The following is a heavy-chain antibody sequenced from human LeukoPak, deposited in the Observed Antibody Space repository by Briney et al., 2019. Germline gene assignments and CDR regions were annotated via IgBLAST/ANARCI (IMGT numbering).Heavy chain of an antibody. Sequence: GGTLRLSCAASGFTFSSYGMSWVRQAPGKGLEWVSAISGSGGSTYYADSVKGRFTISRDNSKNTLYLQMNSLRAEDTAVYYCAKDRSFGYYDSSGYYPPDYWGQGTLVTVSS. D-gene: IGHD3-22*01. CDR1: GFTFSSYG. CDR2: ISGSGGST. CDR3: AKDRSFGYYDSSGYYPPDY. J-gene: IGHJ4*02. V-gene: IGHV3-23*01.